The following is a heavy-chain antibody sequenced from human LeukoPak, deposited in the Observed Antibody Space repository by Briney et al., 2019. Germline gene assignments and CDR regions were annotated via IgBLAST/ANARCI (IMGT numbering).Heavy chain of an antibody. D-gene: IGHD6-19*01. CDR1: GYTFTSYA. Sequence: ASVKVSCKASGYTFTSYAMHWVRQAPGQRLEWMGWINAGNGNTKYSQKFQGRVTMTKDTSTSTVYMELRSLRPDDTATYFCARGLAVAGIYMYWGQGTQITVSS. J-gene: IGHJ4*02. V-gene: IGHV1-3*01. CDR3: ARGLAVAGIYMY. CDR2: INAGNGNT.